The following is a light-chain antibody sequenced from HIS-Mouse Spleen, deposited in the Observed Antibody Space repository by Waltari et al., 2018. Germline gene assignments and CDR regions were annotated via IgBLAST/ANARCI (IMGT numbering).Light chain of an antibody. J-gene: IGLJ2*01. V-gene: IGLV2-14*01. Sequence: QSALTQPASVSGSPGQSITISCTGTSSDVGGYNYVSWYQQHPGKAPKLMVYEVSNLASGVSNRFSGSKSGSTASLTISGLQAEDEADYYCSSYTSSSTPVVFGGGTKLTVL. CDR2: EVS. CDR1: SSDVGGYNY. CDR3: SSYTSSSTPVV.